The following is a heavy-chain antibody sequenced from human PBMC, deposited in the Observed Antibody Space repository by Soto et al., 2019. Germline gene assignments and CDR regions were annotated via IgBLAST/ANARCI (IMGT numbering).Heavy chain of an antibody. CDR3: ARGRGDGVLYYYYYYMDV. CDR2: INHSGST. CDR1: GGSFSGYY. Sequence: SETLSLTCAVYGGSFSGYYWSWIRQPPGKGLEWIGEINHSGSTNYNPSLKSRVTISVDTSKNQFSLKLSSVTAADTAVYYCARGRGDGVLYYYYYYMDVWGKGTTVTVSS. J-gene: IGHJ6*03. D-gene: IGHD3-16*01. V-gene: IGHV4-34*01.